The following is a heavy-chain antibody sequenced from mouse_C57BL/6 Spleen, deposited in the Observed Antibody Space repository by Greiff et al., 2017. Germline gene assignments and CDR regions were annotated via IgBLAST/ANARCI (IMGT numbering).Heavy chain of an antibody. CDR2: IYPRSGNT. J-gene: IGHJ4*01. D-gene: IGHD2-4*01. CDR3: ARIYYDYDDAMDY. V-gene: IGHV1-81*01. CDR1: GYTFTSYG. Sequence: VQLQESGAELARPGASVKLSCKASGYTFTSYGISWVKQRTGQGLEWIGEIYPRSGNTYYNEKFKGKATLTADKSSSTAYMELRSLTSEDSAVYFCARIYYDYDDAMDYWGQGTSVTVSS.